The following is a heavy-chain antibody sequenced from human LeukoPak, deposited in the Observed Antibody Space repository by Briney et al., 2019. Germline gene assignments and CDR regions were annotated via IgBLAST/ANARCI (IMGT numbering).Heavy chain of an antibody. V-gene: IGHV5-51*01. Sequence: GESLKISCKGSGYSFTGYWTGWVRQMPGKGLEWMGIIYPDDSDTKYSPSFQGQVTISADKSISTAYLKWSSLKASDTAMYYCARLAFCTSAVCSSNYYYSMDVWGRGTTVTVSS. D-gene: IGHD2-8*01. CDR2: IYPDDSDT. CDR3: ARLAFCTSAVCSSNYYYSMDV. J-gene: IGHJ6*03. CDR1: GYSFTGYW.